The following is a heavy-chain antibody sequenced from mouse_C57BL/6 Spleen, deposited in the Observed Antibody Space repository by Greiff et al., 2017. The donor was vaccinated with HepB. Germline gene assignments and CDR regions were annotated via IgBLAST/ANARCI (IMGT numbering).Heavy chain of an antibody. CDR1: GFTFSSYA. J-gene: IGHJ3*01. CDR3: TRGGGYWAY. D-gene: IGHD2-3*01. Sequence: EVKVVESGEGLVKPGGSLKLSCAASGFTFSSYAMSWVRQTPEKRLEWVAYISSGGDYIYYADTVKGRFTISRDNARNTLYLQMSSLKSEDTAMYYCTRGGGYWAYWGQGTLVTVSA. CDR2: ISSGGDYI. V-gene: IGHV5-9-1*02.